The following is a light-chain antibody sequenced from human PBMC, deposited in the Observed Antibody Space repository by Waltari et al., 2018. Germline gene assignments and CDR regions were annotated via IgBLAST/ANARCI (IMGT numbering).Light chain of an antibody. V-gene: IGKV1-9*01. J-gene: IGKJ5*01. CDR3: QQVKHYPIT. Sequence: QLTQSPSSLSASVGDRVTITCRASQDSRNDLVWYLQKPGNAPKLLIYAASTLHSGVPSRFSGSGSGTDFTLTISNLQPEDFATYYCQQVKHYPITFGQGTRLEI. CDR2: AAS. CDR1: QDSRND.